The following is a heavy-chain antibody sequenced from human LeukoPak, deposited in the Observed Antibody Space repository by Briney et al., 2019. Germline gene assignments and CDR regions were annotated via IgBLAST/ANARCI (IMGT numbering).Heavy chain of an antibody. CDR2: IYYSGST. Sequence: SETLSLTCTVSGGSISSYYWSWIRQPPGKGLEWIGYIYYSGSTNYNPSLKSRVTISVDTSKNQFSLKLSSVTAADTAVYYCARSRGGYSYGYFDYWGQGILVTVSS. J-gene: IGHJ4*02. V-gene: IGHV4-59*01. CDR1: GGSISSYY. CDR3: ARSRGGYSYGYFDY. D-gene: IGHD5-18*01.